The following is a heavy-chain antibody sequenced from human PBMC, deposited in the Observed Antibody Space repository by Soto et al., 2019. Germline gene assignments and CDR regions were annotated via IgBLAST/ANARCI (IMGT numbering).Heavy chain of an antibody. CDR2: VIPIFGTA. CDR3: ARSQGGSSSLDIYYYYYYGMDV. V-gene: IGHV1-69*01. CDR1: GGTFSSYA. D-gene: IGHD2-15*01. Sequence: QVQLVQSGAEVKKPGSSVKVSCKAPGGTFSSYAISSERQAPGQGLEWMGGVIPIFGTAKYAQKFQGRVTITADESTSTGYMELRSLRSEDTAVYYCARSQGGSSSLDIYYYYYYGMDVWGQGTTVTVSS. J-gene: IGHJ6*02.